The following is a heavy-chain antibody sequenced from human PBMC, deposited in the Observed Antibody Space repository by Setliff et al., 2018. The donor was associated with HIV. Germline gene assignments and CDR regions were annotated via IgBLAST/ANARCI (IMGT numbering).Heavy chain of an antibody. CDR1: GFTFSDHH. D-gene: IGHD3-22*01. J-gene: IGHJ4*02. V-gene: IGHV3-72*01. Sequence: GGSLRLSCAASGFTFSDHHIDWVRQAPGKVLEWVGRSKNKANNYFQEYASYLRGRCTISRDDSKNSLYLQMNSLKTEDTAVYYRSGDLIVAGYSYFAFWGQRTLVTVSS. CDR2: SKNKANNYFQ. CDR3: SGDLIVAGYSYFAF.